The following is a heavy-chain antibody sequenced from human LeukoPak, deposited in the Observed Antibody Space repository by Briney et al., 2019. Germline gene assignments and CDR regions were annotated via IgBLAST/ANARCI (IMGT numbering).Heavy chain of an antibody. CDR3: ARTTGDSLSFDY. CDR2: IYASGST. V-gene: IGHV4-61*02. D-gene: IGHD4-17*01. Sequence: SQTLSLTCTVSGGSIGSGAYYWSWIRQPAGKGPEWIGRIYASGSTNYNPSLKSRVTISVDTSENQFSLKLSSVTAADTAVYYCARTTGDSLSFDYWGQGTLVTVSS. CDR1: GGSIGSGAYY. J-gene: IGHJ4*02.